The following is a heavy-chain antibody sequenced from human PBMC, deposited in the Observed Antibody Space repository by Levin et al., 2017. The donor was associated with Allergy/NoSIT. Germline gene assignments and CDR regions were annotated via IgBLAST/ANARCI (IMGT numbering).Heavy chain of an antibody. Sequence: SQTLSLTCAISGDSVSSNSVPWNWIRQSPSRGLEWLGRTYYKSKWYNNYAVSVKSRITINTDTSKNQFSLQLNSVTPEDTAVYYCARGDIALDYWGQGTLVTVSS. CDR3: ARGDIALDY. D-gene: IGHD2-21*01. J-gene: IGHJ4*02. CDR2: TYYKSKWYN. CDR1: GDSVSSNSVP. V-gene: IGHV6-1*01.